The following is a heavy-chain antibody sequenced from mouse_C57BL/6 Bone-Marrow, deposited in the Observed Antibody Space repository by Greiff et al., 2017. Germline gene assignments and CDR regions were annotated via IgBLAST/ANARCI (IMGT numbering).Heavy chain of an antibody. Sequence: EVQGVESGAGLVKPGGSLKLSCAASGFTFSRYAMSWVRQPPEKRLEGVAYIRSVGDYIYSADTVKGRFTISRDTASNTLYLQMSSLKSEDTAIYYGTREGIYYPAWFSYWGQGTLVTVSA. CDR1: GFTFSRYA. CDR2: IRSVGDYI. V-gene: IGHV5-9-1*02. J-gene: IGHJ3*01. CDR3: TREGIYYPAWFSY. D-gene: IGHD2-1*01.